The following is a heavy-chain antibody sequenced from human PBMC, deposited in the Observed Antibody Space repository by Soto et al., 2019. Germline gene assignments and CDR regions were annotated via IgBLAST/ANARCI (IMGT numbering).Heavy chain of an antibody. CDR1: GFTFDDYA. Sequence: GGSLRLSCAASGFTFDDYAMHWVRQAPGKGLEWVSGISWNSGSIGYADSVKGRFTISRDNAKNSLYLQMNSLRAEDTALYYCAKGGVDIVATFYYYYMDVWGKGTTVTVSS. CDR2: ISWNSGSI. D-gene: IGHD5-12*01. CDR3: AKGGVDIVATFYYYYMDV. V-gene: IGHV3-9*01. J-gene: IGHJ6*03.